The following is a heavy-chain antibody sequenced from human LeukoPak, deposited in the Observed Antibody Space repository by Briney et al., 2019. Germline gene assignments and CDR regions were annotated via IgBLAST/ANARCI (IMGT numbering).Heavy chain of an antibody. Sequence: GGSLRLSCAASGFTFSSYTMHWVRQPPGKGLEWVAVISYDGSNKYYADSVKGRFTISRDNSKNTLYLQMDSLRAEDTAVYYCARGSPMTSSGYYNHWGQGTLVTVSS. V-gene: IGHV3-30-3*01. CDR2: ISYDGSNK. D-gene: IGHD3-22*01. CDR3: ARGSPMTSSGYYNH. CDR1: GFTFSSYT. J-gene: IGHJ4*02.